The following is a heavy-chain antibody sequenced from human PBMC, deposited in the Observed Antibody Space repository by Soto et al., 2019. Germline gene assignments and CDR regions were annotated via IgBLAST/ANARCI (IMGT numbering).Heavy chain of an antibody. D-gene: IGHD3-16*02. Sequence: QAQLVQSGAEVKKPGASVKVSCKASGYTFTSYYMHWVRQAPGQGLEWMGIINPSGGSTSYAQKFQGRVTMTRDTSTSTVYMELSSLRSEDTAVYYCARPKTVITFGGVIGGFDPWGQGTLVTVSS. CDR1: GYTFTSYY. J-gene: IGHJ5*02. V-gene: IGHV1-46*01. CDR2: INPSGGST. CDR3: ARPKTVITFGGVIGGFDP.